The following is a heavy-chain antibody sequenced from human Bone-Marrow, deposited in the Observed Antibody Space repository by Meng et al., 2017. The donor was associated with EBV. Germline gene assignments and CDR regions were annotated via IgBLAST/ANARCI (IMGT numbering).Heavy chain of an antibody. V-gene: IGHV3-74*01. J-gene: IGHJ4*02. CDR2: INEDGTIT. Sequence: VQLGESWAALVQPWRSVRLSCAASEFTLRRYWMHWVRQGPGKEPLWVSRINEDGTITNYADSVKGRLTISRDNAKNTLYLQMNNLRAEDTAVYYCSRDLAGSDDYWGRGTLVTVSS. CDR3: SRDLAGSDDY. CDR1: EFTLRRYW. D-gene: IGHD1-14*01.